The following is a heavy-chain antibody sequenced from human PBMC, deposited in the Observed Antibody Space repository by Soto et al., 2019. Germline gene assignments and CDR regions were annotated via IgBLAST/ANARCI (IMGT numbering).Heavy chain of an antibody. CDR3: AKNGQRPYYYYGMDV. D-gene: IGHD2-8*01. Sequence: QGQLVQSGPEVKKPGASVKVSCKASGYTFTRYGISWVRQAPGQGLEWMGWISGYNGDTNYAQKVQGRVTMTIDTSTRTAYMELRSLTSDDTAIYYCAKNGQRPYYYYGMDVWGQGTTVTVSS. V-gene: IGHV1-18*01. CDR2: ISGYNGDT. CDR1: GYTFTRYG. J-gene: IGHJ6*02.